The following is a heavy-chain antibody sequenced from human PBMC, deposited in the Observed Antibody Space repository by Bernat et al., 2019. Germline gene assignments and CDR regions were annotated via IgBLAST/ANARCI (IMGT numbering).Heavy chain of an antibody. CDR1: GFTFRSYA. D-gene: IGHD5-18*01. V-gene: IGHV3-30-3*01. J-gene: IGHJ4*02. CDR3: AASFPSRGYSYGPDLDY. Sequence: QVQLVESGGGVVQPGRSLRLSCAASGFTFRSYAMHWVRQAPGKGLEWVAVISYDGSNKYYADSVKGRFNISRDNSKNTLYLQMNSLRAEDTAVYYFAASFPSRGYSYGPDLDYWGQGTLVTVSS. CDR2: ISYDGSNK.